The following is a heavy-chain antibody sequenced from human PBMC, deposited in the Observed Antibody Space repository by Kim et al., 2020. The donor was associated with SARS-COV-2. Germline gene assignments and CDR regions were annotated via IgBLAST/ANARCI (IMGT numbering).Heavy chain of an antibody. CDR3: ARLPPTYYFDY. CDR1: GFTFSSYA. CDR2: ISYDGSNK. Sequence: GGSLRLSCAASGFTFSSYAMHWVHQAPGKGLEWVAVISYDGSNKYYADSVKGRFTISRDNSKNTLYLQMNSLRAEDTAVYYCARLPPTYYFDYWGQGTLV. J-gene: IGHJ4*02. V-gene: IGHV3-30*04.